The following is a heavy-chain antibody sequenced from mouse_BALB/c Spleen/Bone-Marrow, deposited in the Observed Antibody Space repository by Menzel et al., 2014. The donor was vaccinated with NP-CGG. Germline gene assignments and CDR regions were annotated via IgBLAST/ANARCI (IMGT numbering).Heavy chain of an antibody. V-gene: IGHV2-2*01. Sequence: VMLVESGPGLVQPSQSLSITCTVSGFSLTTYGVHRVRQSPGKGLEWLGAIWSGGNTDYNAAFISRLSISKDNSKSQVFFEMNSLQAYDTAIYYCARKLRFYAMDYWGQGTSVTVSS. CDR2: IWSGGNT. D-gene: IGHD1-1*01. CDR1: GFSLTTYG. J-gene: IGHJ4*01. CDR3: ARKLRFYAMDY.